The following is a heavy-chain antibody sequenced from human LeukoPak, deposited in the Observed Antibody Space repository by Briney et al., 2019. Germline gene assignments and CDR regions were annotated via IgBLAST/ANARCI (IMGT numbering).Heavy chain of an antibody. Sequence: GASVKVSCKASGYTFTGYYMHWVRQAPGQGLEWMGWINPNSGGTNYAQKLQGRVTMTTDTSTSTAYMELRSLRSDDTAVYYCARVRAVAGIFDYWGQGTLVTVSS. CDR2: INPNSGGT. J-gene: IGHJ4*02. D-gene: IGHD6-19*01. CDR1: GYTFTGYY. CDR3: ARVRAVAGIFDY. V-gene: IGHV1-2*02.